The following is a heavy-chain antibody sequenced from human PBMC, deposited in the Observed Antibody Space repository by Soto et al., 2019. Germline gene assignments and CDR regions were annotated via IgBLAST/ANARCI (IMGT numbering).Heavy chain of an antibody. D-gene: IGHD5-18*01. CDR3: TRPSGYSYGSSYYYYMDV. Sequence: EVQLVESGGGLVQPGGSLKLSCAASGFTFSGSAMHWVRQASGKGLEWVGRIRSKANSYATADAASVKGRFTISRDDSKNPAYLQMNSLKTEDTAVYYCTRPSGYSYGSSYYYYMDVWGKGTTVTVSS. J-gene: IGHJ6*03. CDR2: IRSKANSYAT. V-gene: IGHV3-73*01. CDR1: GFTFSGSA.